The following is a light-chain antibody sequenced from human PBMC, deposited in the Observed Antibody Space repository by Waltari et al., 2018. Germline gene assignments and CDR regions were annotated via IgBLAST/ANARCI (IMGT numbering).Light chain of an antibody. Sequence: EIVMKQSPATLSVSPGEGATLSCRASQSVSSNLAWYQQKPGQAPRLLIYGASTRATGIPARFSGSGSGTEFTLTISSPQSEDFAVFYCQQYSYWPWTFGQGTKVEIK. CDR3: QQYSYWPWT. CDR1: QSVSSN. J-gene: IGKJ1*01. V-gene: IGKV3-15*01. CDR2: GAS.